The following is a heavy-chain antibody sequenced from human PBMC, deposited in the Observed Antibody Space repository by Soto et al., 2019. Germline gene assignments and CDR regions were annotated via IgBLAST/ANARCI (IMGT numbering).Heavy chain of an antibody. CDR2: IIPMFGIT. D-gene: IGHD6-13*01. V-gene: IGHV1-69*04. CDR1: GGTFSSYV. Sequence: QVQLVQSGAEVKKPGSSMKVSCKASGGTFSSYVFSWVRQAPGQGLEWMGRIIPMFGITNYAQKFEGRVTSTADQTTTTVDLELRRLLSEDRARYYWARDRALNIAALEMSYWGKGTLVTV. CDR3: ARDRALNIAALEMSY. J-gene: IGHJ4*02.